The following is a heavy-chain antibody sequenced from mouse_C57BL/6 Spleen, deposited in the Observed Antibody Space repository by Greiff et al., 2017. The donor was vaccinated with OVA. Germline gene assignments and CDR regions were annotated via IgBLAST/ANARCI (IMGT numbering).Heavy chain of an antibody. CDR1: GFTFSDYG. V-gene: IGHV5-17*01. CDR2: ISSGSSTI. J-gene: IGHJ4*01. CDR3: ARTITTVVYYYAMDY. D-gene: IGHD1-1*01. Sequence: EVKVVESGGGLVKPGGSLKLSCAASGFTFSDYGMHWVRQAPEKGLEWVAYISSGSSTIYYADTVKGRFTISRDNAKNTLVLQMTSLRSEDTAMYYCARTITTVVYYYAMDYWGQGTSVTVSS.